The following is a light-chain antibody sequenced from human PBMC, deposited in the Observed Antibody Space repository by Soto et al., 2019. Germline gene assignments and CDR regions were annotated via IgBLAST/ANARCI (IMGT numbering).Light chain of an antibody. CDR2: GAS. J-gene: IGKJ3*01. CDR3: QQYNNWPL. CDR1: QSVSSN. Sequence: EIVMTQSPVTLSVSPGERATLSCRASQSVSSNLAWYQQKPGQAPRLLIYGASTRATGIPARFSGSGSGTEFTLTISSLQSEDFAVYYCQQYNNWPLFGPGTKVDIK. V-gene: IGKV3-15*01.